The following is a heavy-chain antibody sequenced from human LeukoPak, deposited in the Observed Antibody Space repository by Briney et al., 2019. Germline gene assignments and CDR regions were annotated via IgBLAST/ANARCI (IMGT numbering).Heavy chain of an antibody. D-gene: IGHD5-18*01. CDR3: AKDDRIQTRRYSYNY. CDR1: GFTFSSYG. J-gene: IGHJ4*02. CDR2: ISGSGGGT. Sequence: GGSLRLSCGASGFTFSSYGMSWVRQAPGKGLEWVSAISGSGGGTYYADSVKGRFTISRDNSKNTLYLQMNSLRAEDTAVYYCAKDDRIQTRRYSYNYWGQGTLVTVSS. V-gene: IGHV3-23*01.